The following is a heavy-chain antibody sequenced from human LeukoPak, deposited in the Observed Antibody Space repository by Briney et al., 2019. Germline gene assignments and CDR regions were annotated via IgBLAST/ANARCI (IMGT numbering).Heavy chain of an antibody. CDR1: GFTVSSNY. Sequence: GGSLRLSCAASGFTVSSNYMSWVRQAPGKGLEWVSVIYSGGSTYYADSVKGRFTISRDNSKNTLYLQMNSLRAEDTAVYYRAREDYGDYMDVWGKGTTVTVSS. CDR2: IYSGGST. V-gene: IGHV3-53*01. CDR3: AREDYGDYMDV. J-gene: IGHJ6*03. D-gene: IGHD4-17*01.